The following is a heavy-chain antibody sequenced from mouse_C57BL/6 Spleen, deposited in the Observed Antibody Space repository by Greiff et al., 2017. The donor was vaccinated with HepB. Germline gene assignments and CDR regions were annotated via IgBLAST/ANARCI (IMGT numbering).Heavy chain of an antibody. V-gene: IGHV1-64*01. CDR2: IHPNSGST. D-gene: IGHD2-3*01. J-gene: IGHJ4*01. Sequence: VKLQQPGAELVKPGASVKLSCKASGYTFTSYWMHWVKQRPGQGLEWIGMIHPNSGSTNYNEKFKSKATLTVDKSSSTAYMQLSSLTSEDSAVYYCAREVIYDGYHEAMDYWGQGTSVTVSS. CDR1: GYTFTSYW. CDR3: AREVIYDGYHEAMDY.